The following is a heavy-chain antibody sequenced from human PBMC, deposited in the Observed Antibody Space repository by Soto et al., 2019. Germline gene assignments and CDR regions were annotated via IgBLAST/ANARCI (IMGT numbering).Heavy chain of an antibody. CDR2: IRVGGGDT. V-gene: IGHV3-23*01. D-gene: IGHD6-19*01. Sequence: EVRLLESGGGLAQPGGSRRLSCAASGFTFSSSAMNWVRQAPGKGLEWVSSIRVGGGDTFYADSVRGRFTVSRDISRNTLYLQMNSLRAEDTAIYYCAKCSVVTVSTSGWCNWFVPWGQGTLVTVSS. J-gene: IGHJ5*02. CDR3: AKCSVVTVSTSGWCNWFVP. CDR1: GFTFSSSA.